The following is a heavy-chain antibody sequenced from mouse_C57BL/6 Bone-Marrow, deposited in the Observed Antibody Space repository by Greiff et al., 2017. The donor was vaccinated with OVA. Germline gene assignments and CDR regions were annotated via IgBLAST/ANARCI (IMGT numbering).Heavy chain of an antibody. J-gene: IGHJ2*01. CDR2: IDPSDSYT. Sequence: QVQLQQPGAELVMPGASVKLSCKASGYTFTSYWMHWVKQRPGQGLEWIGEIDPSDSYTNYNQKFKGKSTLSVDKSSSPAYMQLSSLTSEDSAVYYCAREEVEYRFYYWGQGTTLTDSS. CDR1: GYTFTSYW. V-gene: IGHV1-69*01. CDR3: AREEVEYRFYY. D-gene: IGHD1-1*01.